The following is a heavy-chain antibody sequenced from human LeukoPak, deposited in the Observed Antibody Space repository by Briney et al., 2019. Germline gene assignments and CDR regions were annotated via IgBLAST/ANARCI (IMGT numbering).Heavy chain of an antibody. J-gene: IGHJ4*02. CDR3: TTAPAQSDY. D-gene: IGHD2-2*01. CDR2: IKSKTDSGTT. CDR1: GFTFRNAW. V-gene: IGHV3-15*01. Sequence: GSLRLSCAASGFTFRNAWMSWVRQAPGKGLEWVGRIKSKTDSGTTDYAAPVKGRFTISRDDSKNTLYLQMNSLKFEDTAMYYCTTAPAQSDYWGQGTLVTVSS.